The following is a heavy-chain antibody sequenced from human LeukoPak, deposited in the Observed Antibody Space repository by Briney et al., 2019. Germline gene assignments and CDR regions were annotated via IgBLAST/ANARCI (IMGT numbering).Heavy chain of an antibody. V-gene: IGHV1-18*01. Sequence: ASVKVSCKASGYTFTSYGISWVRQAPGQGLEWMGWISAYNGNTNYAQKLQGRVTMTTDTSTSTAYMELRSLRSDDTAVYYCARDCGGDCYGYYFDYWGPGTLVTVSS. CDR1: GYTFTSYG. D-gene: IGHD2-21*01. CDR3: ARDCGGDCYGYYFDY. CDR2: ISAYNGNT. J-gene: IGHJ4*02.